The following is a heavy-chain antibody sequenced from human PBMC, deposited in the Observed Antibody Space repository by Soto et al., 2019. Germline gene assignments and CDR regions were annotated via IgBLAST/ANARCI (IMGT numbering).Heavy chain of an antibody. CDR2: IYYSGST. V-gene: IGHV4-39*01. J-gene: IGHJ5*02. CDR1: GGSISSISYF. Sequence: SETLSLTCTVCGGSISSISYFWGWIRQPPGKGLEWIGSIYYSGSTYYNPSLKSRVTVSVDTSKNQFSLKLSSVTAADTAMYYCARHPSDFWFDPWGQGTLVT. CDR3: ARHPSDFWFDP. D-gene: IGHD2-21*02.